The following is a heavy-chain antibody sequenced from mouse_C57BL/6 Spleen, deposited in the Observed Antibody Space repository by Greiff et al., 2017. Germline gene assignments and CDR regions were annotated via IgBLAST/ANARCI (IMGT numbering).Heavy chain of an antibody. J-gene: IGHJ4*01. Sequence: QVQLQQSGAELVRPGASVTLSCKASGYTFTDYEMHWVKQTPVHGLEWIGAIDPETGGTAYNQKFKGKAILTADKSSSTAYMELRSLTSEDSAVYYCTRGEEDGENAMDYGGQGTSVTVSS. CDR1: GYTFTDYE. V-gene: IGHV1-15*01. D-gene: IGHD2-3*01. CDR3: TRGEEDGENAMDY. CDR2: IDPETGGT.